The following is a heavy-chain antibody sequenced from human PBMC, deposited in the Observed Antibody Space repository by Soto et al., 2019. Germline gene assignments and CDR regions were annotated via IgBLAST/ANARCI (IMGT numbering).Heavy chain of an antibody. CDR1: GFTFSSYW. V-gene: IGHV3-74*01. CDR2: INSDGSST. Sequence: GGSLRLSCAASGFTFSSYWMHWVRQAPGKGLVWVSRINSDGSSTSYADSVKGRFTISRDNAKNTLYLQMNSLRAEDTAVYYCARDADYYDSSGLIDYWGQGTLVTVSS. D-gene: IGHD3-22*01. J-gene: IGHJ4*02. CDR3: ARDADYYDSSGLIDY.